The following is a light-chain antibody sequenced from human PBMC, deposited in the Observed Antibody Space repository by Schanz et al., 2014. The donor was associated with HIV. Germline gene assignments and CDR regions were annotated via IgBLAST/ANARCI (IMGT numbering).Light chain of an antibody. J-gene: IGLJ3*02. Sequence: QSALTQPRSVSGSPGQSVTISCAGTSSDVGSYNYVSWYQQRPGKAPKLMIYDVTKRPSGVPDRFSGSKSGNTASLTISGLQAEDEADYYCSSYAVSSTVVFGGGTKFTVL. CDR3: SSYAVSSTVV. CDR1: SSDVGSYNY. CDR2: DVT. V-gene: IGLV2-11*01.